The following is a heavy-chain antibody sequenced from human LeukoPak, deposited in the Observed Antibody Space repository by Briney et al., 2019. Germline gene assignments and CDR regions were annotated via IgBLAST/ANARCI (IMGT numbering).Heavy chain of an antibody. CDR3: ARASSGSYISD. D-gene: IGHD3-3*01. CDR2: ISGYNGDT. J-gene: IGHJ4*02. CDR1: GYTFTSYR. Sequence: ASVKVSCKASGYTFTSYRINWVRQAPGQGLEWMGWISGYNGDTSSAQKLQDRITMTTDTSTNTAYMELRRLRSDDTAVYFCARASSGSYISDWGQGTLVTVSS. V-gene: IGHV1-18*01.